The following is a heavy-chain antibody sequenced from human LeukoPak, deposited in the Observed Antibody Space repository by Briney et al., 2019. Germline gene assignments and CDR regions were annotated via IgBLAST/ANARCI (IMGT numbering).Heavy chain of an antibody. CDR3: ARGHIIPYSSSSLDY. D-gene: IGHD6-6*01. Sequence: PGGSLRLSCAASGFTFSSYGMPWVRQAPGKGLEWVAVIWYDGSNKYYADSVKRRFTISRENSKNTLYMQMNSLRAEDTAVYYCARGHIIPYSSSSLDYWGQGTLVTVSS. CDR2: IWYDGSNK. J-gene: IGHJ4*02. V-gene: IGHV3-33*01. CDR1: GFTFSSYG.